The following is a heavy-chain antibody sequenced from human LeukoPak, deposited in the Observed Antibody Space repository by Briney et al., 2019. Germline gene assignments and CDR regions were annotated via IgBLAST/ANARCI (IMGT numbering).Heavy chain of an antibody. CDR3: ARGGIAAAGTGNWFDP. CDR1: GGSFSGYY. CDR2: INHSGST. J-gene: IGHJ5*02. Sequence: PSETLSLTCAVYGGSFSGYYWSWIRQPPGKGLEWIGEINHSGSTNYNPSLKSRVTISVDTSKNQFSLKLSSVTAADTAVYYCARGGIAAAGTGNWFDPWGQGTLVTVSS. D-gene: IGHD6-13*01. V-gene: IGHV4-34*01.